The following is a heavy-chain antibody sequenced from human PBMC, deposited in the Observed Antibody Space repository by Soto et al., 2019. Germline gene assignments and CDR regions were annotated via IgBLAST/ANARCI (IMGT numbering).Heavy chain of an antibody. CDR3: AHRRVRDSSGENFDS. CDR1: GFSLNTNAGG. D-gene: IGHD6-19*01. V-gene: IGHV2-5*02. CDR2: LYWDDDK. Sequence: QITLKESGPTLVKPTQTLTLTCTFSGFSLNTNAGGVAWIRQPPGKALAWLALLYWDDDKRYRPSLKSRLTITTDTSKNQVVLTLTNMDPEDTATYYCAHRRVRDSSGENFDSWGQGTLVTVSS. J-gene: IGHJ4*02.